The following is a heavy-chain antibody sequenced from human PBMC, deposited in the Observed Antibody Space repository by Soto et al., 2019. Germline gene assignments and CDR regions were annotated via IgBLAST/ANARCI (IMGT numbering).Heavy chain of an antibody. CDR1: GYTFTSYG. D-gene: IGHD2-2*01. J-gene: IGHJ6*03. CDR3: ARVVVVPAAIPNYYYYYMDV. Sequence: AAVKVSCKASGYTFTSYGISWVRPAPGQGLEWMGWISAYNGNTNYAQKLQGRVTMTTDTSTSTAYMELRSLRSDDTAVYYCARVVVVPAAIPNYYYYYMDVWGKGTRVTVSS. V-gene: IGHV1-18*01. CDR2: ISAYNGNT.